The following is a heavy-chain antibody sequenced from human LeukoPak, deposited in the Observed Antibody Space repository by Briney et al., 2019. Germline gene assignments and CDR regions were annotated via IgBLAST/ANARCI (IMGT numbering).Heavy chain of an antibody. J-gene: IGHJ4*02. CDR2: ISYDGSNK. CDR3: ARDMYPGIAVAGRVFDY. CDR1: GFTFSSYA. V-gene: IGHV3-30-3*01. D-gene: IGHD6-19*01. Sequence: GGSLRLSCAASGFTFSSYAMHWVRQAPGKGLEWVAVISYDGSNKYYADSVKGRFTVSRDNSKNTLYLQMNSLRAEDTAVYYCARDMYPGIAVAGRVFDYWGQGTLVTVSS.